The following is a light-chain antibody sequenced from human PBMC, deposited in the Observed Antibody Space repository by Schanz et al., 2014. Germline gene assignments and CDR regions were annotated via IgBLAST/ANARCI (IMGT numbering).Light chain of an antibody. CDR1: QSVLYTSNNKNY. Sequence: DIVMTQSPDSLAVSLGERATIHCKSSQSVLYTSNNKNYLAWYQQKPGQPPKLLIYWASTRESGVPDRFSGSGAGTDFTLTISSLQAEDVALYYCQHYYSTPPAFGQGTKVEIK. CDR3: QHYYSTPPA. CDR2: WAS. V-gene: IGKV4-1*01. J-gene: IGKJ1*01.